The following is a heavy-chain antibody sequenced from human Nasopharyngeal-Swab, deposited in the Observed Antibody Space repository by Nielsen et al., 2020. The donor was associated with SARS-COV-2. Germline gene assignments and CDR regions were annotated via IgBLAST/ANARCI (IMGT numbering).Heavy chain of an antibody. CDR3: ARGSMVRGQEVVDY. V-gene: IGHV3-74*01. CDR2: INSDGSST. Sequence: GESLKISCAASGFTFSSYWMHWVRQAPGKGLVWVSRINSDGSSTSYADSVKGRFTISRDSAKNTLYLQMNSLRAEDTAVYYCARGSMVRGQEVVDYWGQGTLVTVSS. D-gene: IGHD3-10*01. J-gene: IGHJ4*02. CDR1: GFTFSSYW.